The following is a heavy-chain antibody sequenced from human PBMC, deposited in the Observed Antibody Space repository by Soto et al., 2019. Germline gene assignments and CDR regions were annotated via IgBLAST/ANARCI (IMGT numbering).Heavy chain of an antibody. D-gene: IGHD2-2*03. CDR2: INPSGGST. Sequence: QVQLVQSGAEVKKPGASVKVSCKASGYTFTSYYMHWVRQAPGQGLEWMGIINPSGGSTSYAQKFQGRVTMARDTSTSQVYMELSSLRSADTAVYYCARGGMDIVVVPAFDYWGQGTLVTVSS. V-gene: IGHV1-46*03. J-gene: IGHJ4*02. CDR1: GYTFTSYY. CDR3: ARGGMDIVVVPAFDY.